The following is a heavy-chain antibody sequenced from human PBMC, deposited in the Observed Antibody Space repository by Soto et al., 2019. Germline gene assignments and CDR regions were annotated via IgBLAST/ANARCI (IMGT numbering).Heavy chain of an antibody. Sequence: PGGSLRLSCAASGFTFSSYAMSWVRQAPGKGLEWVSAISGSGGSTYYADSVKGRFTISRDNSKNTLYLQMNSLRAEDTAVYYCANSRNSHYYDFWSGYLDYWGQGTLVTVSS. V-gene: IGHV3-23*01. J-gene: IGHJ4*02. CDR2: ISGSGGST. D-gene: IGHD3-3*01. CDR3: ANSRNSHYYDFWSGYLDY. CDR1: GFTFSSYA.